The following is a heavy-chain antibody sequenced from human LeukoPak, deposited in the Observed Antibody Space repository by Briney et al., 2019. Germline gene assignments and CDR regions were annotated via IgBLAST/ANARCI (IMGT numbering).Heavy chain of an antibody. Sequence: GESLKISCKGSGYSFTSYWIGWVRQMPGKGLEWMGIIYPGDSDTRYSPSFQGQVTISAGKSISTAYLQWSSLKASDTAMYYCASSIFGVVKDYYGMDVWGQGTLVTVSS. D-gene: IGHD3-3*01. CDR1: GYSFTSYW. V-gene: IGHV5-51*01. J-gene: IGHJ6*02. CDR2: IYPGDSDT. CDR3: ASSIFGVVKDYYGMDV.